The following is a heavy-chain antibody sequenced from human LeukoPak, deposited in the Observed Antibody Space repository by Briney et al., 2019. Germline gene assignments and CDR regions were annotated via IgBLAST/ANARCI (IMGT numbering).Heavy chain of an antibody. D-gene: IGHD2-21*01. J-gene: IGHJ4*02. CDR3: AKEFNRGLPDY. V-gene: IGHV3-30*18. CDR1: GFTFSSYG. CDR2: ISYDGSNK. Sequence: PGGSLRLSCAASGFTFSSYGMHWVRQAPGKGLEWVAVISYDGSNKYYADSVKGRFTISRDDSKNTLYLQMSSLRAEDTAVYYCAKEFNRGLPDYWGQGTLVTVPS.